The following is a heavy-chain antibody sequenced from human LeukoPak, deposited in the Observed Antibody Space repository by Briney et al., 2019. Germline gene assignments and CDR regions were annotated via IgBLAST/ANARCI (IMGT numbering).Heavy chain of an antibody. CDR2: INHSGST. CDR3: AATIRFLEWLPFDY. CDR1: GGSFSGYY. D-gene: IGHD3-3*01. V-gene: IGHV4-34*01. Sequence: SETLSLTCAVYGGSFSGYYWSWIRQPPGKGLEWIGEINHSGSTNYNPSLKSRVTISVDTSKNQFSLKLSSVTAADTAVYYCAATIRFLEWLPFDYWGQGTLVTVSS. J-gene: IGHJ4*02.